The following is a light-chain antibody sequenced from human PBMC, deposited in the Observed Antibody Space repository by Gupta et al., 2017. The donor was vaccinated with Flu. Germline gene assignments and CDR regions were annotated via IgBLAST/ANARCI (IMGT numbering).Light chain of an antibody. Sequence: GDSVTITCRASQTVSHWLAWYQQKPGKGPNRLIYRASTLQSGVPSRFSGSGSGTEFTLTISSLQPDDVATYYCQEYSSYPRRFGQGTKV. CDR1: QTVSHW. CDR2: RAS. V-gene: IGKV1-5*03. CDR3: QEYSSYPRR. J-gene: IGKJ1*01.